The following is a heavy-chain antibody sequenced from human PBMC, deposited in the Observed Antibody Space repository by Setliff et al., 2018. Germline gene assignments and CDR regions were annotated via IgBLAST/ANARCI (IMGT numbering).Heavy chain of an antibody. J-gene: IGHJ6*03. D-gene: IGHD3-22*01. V-gene: IGHV4-34*01. CDR1: GGTFSDYH. CDR3: ARGITSGGYWGQSSHYLDV. CDR2: INHRGST. Sequence: KSSETLSLTCAAYGGTFSDYHWTWIRQSPEKGLEWIGEINHRGSTNYNPSLKSRVTISIDTSKDQFSLKLISMTAADTAVYFCARGITSGGYWGQSSHYLDVWGKGTTVTVSS.